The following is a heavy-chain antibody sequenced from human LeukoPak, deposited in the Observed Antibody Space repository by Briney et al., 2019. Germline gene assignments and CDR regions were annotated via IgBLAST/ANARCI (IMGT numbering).Heavy chain of an antibody. D-gene: IGHD1-26*01. CDR3: ATSRSYPYAEYFQH. CDR1: GFTVSSNY. Sequence: PGGSLRLSCAASGFTVSSNYMSWVRQAPGKGLEWVSVIYSGGSTYYADSVKGRFTISRDNSKNTLYLQMNSLRAEDTAVYYCATSRSYPYAEYFQHWGQGTLVTVSS. J-gene: IGHJ1*01. CDR2: IYSGGST. V-gene: IGHV3-53*01.